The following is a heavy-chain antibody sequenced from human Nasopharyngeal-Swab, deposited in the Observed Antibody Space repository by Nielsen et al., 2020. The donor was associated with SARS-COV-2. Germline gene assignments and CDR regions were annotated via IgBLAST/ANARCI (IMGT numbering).Heavy chain of an antibody. Sequence: GESLKISCAASGLTFSSYGFHWVRQAPGKGLEWVAAIWYDGSNKLYADAVDGRFTISKDNSKNTLYLQMNSVRAEDTAVYYCATDSSGPAADWGQGTLVTVSS. D-gene: IGHD3-22*01. CDR2: IWYDGSNK. CDR3: ATDSSGPAAD. CDR1: GLTFSSYG. J-gene: IGHJ4*02. V-gene: IGHV3-33*01.